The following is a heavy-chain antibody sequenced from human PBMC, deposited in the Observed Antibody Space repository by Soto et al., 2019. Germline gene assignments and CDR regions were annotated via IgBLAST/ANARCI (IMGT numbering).Heavy chain of an antibody. J-gene: IGHJ5*02. Sequence: SETLSLTCTVSGGSISSHYWSWIRQPPGKGLEWIGYTYYSGSTNYNPSLKSRVTISVDTSKNQFSLKLSSVTAADTAVYYCARASTVTTRGSRNKWFDPWGQGTLVTVS. D-gene: IGHD4-17*01. V-gene: IGHV4-59*11. CDR1: GGSISSHY. CDR3: ARASTVTTRGSRNKWFDP. CDR2: TYYSGST.